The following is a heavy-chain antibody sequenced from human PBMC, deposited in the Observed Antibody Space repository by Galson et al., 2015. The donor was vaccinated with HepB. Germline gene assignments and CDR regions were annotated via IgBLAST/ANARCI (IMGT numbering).Heavy chain of an antibody. V-gene: IGHV1-69*16. CDR1: GSNFSSFT. CDR3: ARLREYFGIDY. D-gene: IGHD2/OR15-2a*01. CDR2: YIPSLKTA. J-gene: IGHJ4*02. Sequence: SVKVSCKASGSNFSSFTFSWVRQAPGQGLQWMGEYIPSLKTAKYAQKVQGRVTMTTDTSTGTAYMELRSLRSDDTAVYYCARLREYFGIDYWGQGTLVTVSS.